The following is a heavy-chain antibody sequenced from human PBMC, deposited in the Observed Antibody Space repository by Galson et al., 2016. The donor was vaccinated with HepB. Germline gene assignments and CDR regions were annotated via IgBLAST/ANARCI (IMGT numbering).Heavy chain of an antibody. Sequence: SLRLSCAASRLTFSTYWMTWVRQAPGNGLEWVANIKQDGSDKYYVGSLKGRFTISRDNTKNSLYLQMNSLRAEDTAVYYCAKAASGWYHSFDYWGQGALVTVSA. CDR2: IKQDGSDK. V-gene: IGHV3-7*03. D-gene: IGHD6-19*01. CDR3: AKAASGWYHSFDY. CDR1: RLTFSTYW. J-gene: IGHJ4*02.